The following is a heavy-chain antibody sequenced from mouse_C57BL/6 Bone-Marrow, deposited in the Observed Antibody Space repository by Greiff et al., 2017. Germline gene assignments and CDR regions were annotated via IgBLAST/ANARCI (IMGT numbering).Heavy chain of an antibody. J-gene: IGHJ3*01. V-gene: IGHV1-54*01. CDR3: ARSKNWDAGFAY. Sequence: VQLQQSGAELVRPGTSVKVSCKASGYAFTNYLIEWVKQRPGQGLEWIGVINPGSGGTNYNEKFKGKATLTADKSSSTAYMQLSSLTSEDSAVYVCARSKNWDAGFAYWGQGTLVTVSA. D-gene: IGHD4-1*01. CDR1: GYAFTNYL. CDR2: INPGSGGT.